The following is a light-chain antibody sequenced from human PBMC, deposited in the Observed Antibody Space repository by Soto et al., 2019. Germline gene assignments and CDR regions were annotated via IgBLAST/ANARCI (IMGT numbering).Light chain of an antibody. CDR3: GADHGSGSNFVYV. CDR2: VGTGGIVG. CDR1: SGYSNYK. V-gene: IGLV9-49*01. Sequence: QPVLTQPPSASASLGASVTLTCTLSSGYSNYKVDWYQQRLGKGPRFVMRVGTGGIVGSKGDGIPDRFSVLGSGLNRYLTIKNIQEEDESDYHCGADHGSGSNFVYVFGTGTKVTVL. J-gene: IGLJ1*01.